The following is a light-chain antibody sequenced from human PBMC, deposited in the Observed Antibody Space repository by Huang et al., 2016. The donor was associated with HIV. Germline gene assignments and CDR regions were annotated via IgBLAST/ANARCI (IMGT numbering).Light chain of an antibody. Sequence: ELEMTQSPATLSVSPGERATLSCRASPSVDSDLAWYQQKPGQAPRLLIYDASTRATGSSAKFNGTGSGTEFSLSITNLQSEDFAVYYCQQYNDWPPLTFGGGTKVEI. CDR3: QQYNDWPPLT. V-gene: IGKV3-15*01. J-gene: IGKJ4*01. CDR1: PSVDSD. CDR2: DAS.